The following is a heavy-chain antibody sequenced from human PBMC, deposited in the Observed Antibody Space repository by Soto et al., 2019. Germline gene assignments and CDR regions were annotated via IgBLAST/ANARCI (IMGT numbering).Heavy chain of an antibody. CDR1: GYTFTSYG. D-gene: IGHD6-19*01. J-gene: IGHJ4*02. CDR3: ARDMPVEVAGPPGY. V-gene: IGHV1-18*04. Sequence: ASVKVSCKASGYTFTSYGISWVRQAPGQGLEWMGWISAYNGNTNYAQKLQGRVTMTTDTSTSTAYMELRSLRSDDTAVYYCARDMPVEVAGPPGYWGQGTLVTVSS. CDR2: ISAYNGNT.